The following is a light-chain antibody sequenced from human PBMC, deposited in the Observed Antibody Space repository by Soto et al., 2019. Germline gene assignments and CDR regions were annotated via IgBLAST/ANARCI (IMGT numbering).Light chain of an antibody. CDR3: QQYGTSRT. V-gene: IGKV3-20*01. J-gene: IGKJ1*01. CDR2: GAS. CDR1: QSVTNNY. Sequence: EVVLTQSPGTLSLSPGERATLSRRASQSVTNNYLAWYQQRPGLAPRLLIYGASTRTAGIPDRFTGSGSGTDFTLTISRLEPEDFAVYYCQQYGTSRTFGQGTKVEIK.